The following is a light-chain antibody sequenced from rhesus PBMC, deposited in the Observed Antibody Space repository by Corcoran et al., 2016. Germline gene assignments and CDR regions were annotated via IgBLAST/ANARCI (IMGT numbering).Light chain of an antibody. J-gene: IGKJ2*01. CDR1: QSIGSN. Sequence: HVILTQSPATLSLSPGERATLSCRASQSIGSNLAWYQQKPGLAPRLLIYGASSRATAIPDRVSGRGSGTDFTLTISSLEPEDFAVYYCQKYSSSPYSFGQGTKVEIK. CDR3: QKYSSSPYS. V-gene: IGKV3-53*01. CDR2: GAS.